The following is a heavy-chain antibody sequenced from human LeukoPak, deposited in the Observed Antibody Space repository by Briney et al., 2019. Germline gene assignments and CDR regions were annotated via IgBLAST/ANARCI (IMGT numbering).Heavy chain of an antibody. CDR3: ARDERLPAAMDY. CDR2: IIPIFGTA. V-gene: IGHV1-69*01. Sequence: SSVKVSCKASGGTLSSYAISWVRQAPGQGLEWMGGIIPIFGTANYAQKFQGRVTITADESTSTAYMELSSLRSEDTAVYYRARDERLPAAMDYWGQGTLVTVSS. CDR1: GGTLSSYA. D-gene: IGHD2-2*01. J-gene: IGHJ4*02.